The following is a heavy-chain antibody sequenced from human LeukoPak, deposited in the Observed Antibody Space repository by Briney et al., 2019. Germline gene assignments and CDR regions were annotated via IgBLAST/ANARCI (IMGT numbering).Heavy chain of an antibody. D-gene: IGHD2/OR15-2a*01. J-gene: IGHJ4*02. CDR3: AKNIHGDGEYGAGGN. V-gene: IGHV1-2*06. CDR1: GYTFTGYY. CDR2: INPSSGDA. Sequence: ASVKVSCKASGYTFTGYYMHWVRQAPGQGLEWVGRINPSSGDAQYPQKFQGRVTMTRDTSIKTVYMEIRGLQSDDTAVYYCAKNIHGDGEYGAGGNWGQGTLVTVSS.